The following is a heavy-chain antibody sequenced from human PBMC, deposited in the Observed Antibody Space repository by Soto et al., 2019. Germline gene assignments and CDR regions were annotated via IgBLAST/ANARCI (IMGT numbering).Heavy chain of an antibody. CDR1: GFTFSSYA. J-gene: IGHJ4*02. V-gene: IGHV3-23*01. D-gene: IGHD3-9*01. CDR2: ISGSGGST. CDR3: AKDIPHTARRNFDWLLPYCDN. Sequence: GGSLRLSCAASGFTFSSYAMSWVRQAPGKGLEWVSAISGSGGSTYYADSVKGRFTISRGNSKNTLYLQMNSLRAEDTAVYYCAKDIPHTARRNFDWLLPYCDNWGKGSL.